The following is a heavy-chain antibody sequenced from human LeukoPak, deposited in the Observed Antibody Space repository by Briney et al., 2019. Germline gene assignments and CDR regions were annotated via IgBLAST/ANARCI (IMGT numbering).Heavy chain of an antibody. V-gene: IGHV1-18*01. CDR3: ARGGQEQLVRHYYYYYYMDV. D-gene: IGHD6-6*01. Sequence: GASVKVSCKASGYTFTSYGISWVRQAPGQGLECMGWISAYNGNTNYAQKLQGRVTMTTDTSTSTAYMELRSLRSDDTAVYYCARGGQEQLVRHYYYYYYMDVWGKGTTVTVSS. CDR2: ISAYNGNT. CDR1: GYTFTSYG. J-gene: IGHJ6*03.